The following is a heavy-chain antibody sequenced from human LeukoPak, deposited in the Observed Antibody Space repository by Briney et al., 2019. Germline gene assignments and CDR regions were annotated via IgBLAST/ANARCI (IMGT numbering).Heavy chain of an antibody. V-gene: IGHV3-48*01. CDR1: GFSLSDY. D-gene: IGHD5-12*01. CDR3: ARGWGGYSSYPPDY. Sequence: GGSLRLSCAASGFSLSDYMIWVRRAPGMGLAWISYISPSSGAAYESIYYSISAKGRFTISRDIASNSLLLQMSSLRVEDTAVYYCARGWGGYSSYPPDYWGQGILVIVSS. CDR2: ISPSSGAAYESI. J-gene: IGHJ4*02.